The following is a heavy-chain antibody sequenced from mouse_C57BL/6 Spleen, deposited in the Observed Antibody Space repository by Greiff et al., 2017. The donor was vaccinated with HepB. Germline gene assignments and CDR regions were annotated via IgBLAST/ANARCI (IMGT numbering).Heavy chain of an antibody. J-gene: IGHJ4*01. CDR1: GYTFTDYY. D-gene: IGHD1-1*01. Sequence: VQGVESGPELVKPGASVKISCKASGYTFTDYYINWVKQRPGQGLEWIGWIYPGSGNTKYNEKFKGKATLTVDTSSSTAYMQLSSLTSEDSAVYFCARGAYYYGSSYAMDYWGQGTSVTVSS. CDR3: ARGAYYYGSSYAMDY. V-gene: IGHV1-84*01. CDR2: IYPGSGNT.